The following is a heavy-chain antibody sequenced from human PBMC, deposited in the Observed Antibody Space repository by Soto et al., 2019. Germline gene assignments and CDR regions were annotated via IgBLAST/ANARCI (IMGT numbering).Heavy chain of an antibody. CDR2: IDPGDSDT. J-gene: IGHJ6*02. D-gene: IGHD3-22*01. Sequence: GEYRQNSHRGSGYSFSSCWIGGVSHMPGKRLERMGIIDPGDSDTRYSPSFQGQVTISADKSISTAYLQWSSLKASDTAMYYCVRHRRSMTKSRGGMDVWGQGT. CDR3: VRHRRSMTKSRGGMDV. CDR1: GYSFSSCW. V-gene: IGHV5-51*01.